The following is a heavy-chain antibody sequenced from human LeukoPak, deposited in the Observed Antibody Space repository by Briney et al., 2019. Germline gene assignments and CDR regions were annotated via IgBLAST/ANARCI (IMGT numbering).Heavy chain of an antibody. CDR2: INSDGSSI. D-gene: IGHD2-2*01. CDR3: ARGTIAWAGVDY. J-gene: IGHJ4*02. CDR1: GFTFSSYA. Sequence: GGSLRLSCAASGFTFSSYAMSWVRQAPGKGLVWVSRINSDGSSISYADSVKGRFTISRDNAKNTLYLQMNSLRAEDTAVYYCARGTIAWAGVDYWGQGTLVTVSS. V-gene: IGHV3-74*01.